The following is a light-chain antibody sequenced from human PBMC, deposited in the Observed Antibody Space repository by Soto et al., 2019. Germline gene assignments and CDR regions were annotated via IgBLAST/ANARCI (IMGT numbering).Light chain of an antibody. CDR1: QSIYTT. CDR3: QQYAGSLYT. J-gene: IGKJ2*01. V-gene: IGKV3-20*01. CDR2: DAS. Sequence: DIVLTQSPGTLSLSPGEGATLSCRASQSIYTTLAWYQKKSGQAPRLLIYDASTRAYGIPDRFSGSGSGTDFSLTISRLEPEDFAVYYCQQYAGSLYTFAQGTKLDIK.